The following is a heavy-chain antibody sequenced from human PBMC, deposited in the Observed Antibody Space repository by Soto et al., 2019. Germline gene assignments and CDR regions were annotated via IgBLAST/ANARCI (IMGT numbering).Heavy chain of an antibody. J-gene: IGHJ4*02. V-gene: IGHV3-11*01. CDR3: ARPTREPNF. CDR1: GFIFSDFY. CDR2: ISSDGSTK. Sequence: QVQLVESGGGLVKPGGSLGLSCAASGFIFSDFYMSWIRQAPGKGLEYVSMISSDGSTKYYADSVKGRFTISRDNARNSLYLQMNGLGADDTAVYYCARPTREPNFWGQGTLVTVSS. D-gene: IGHD1-26*01.